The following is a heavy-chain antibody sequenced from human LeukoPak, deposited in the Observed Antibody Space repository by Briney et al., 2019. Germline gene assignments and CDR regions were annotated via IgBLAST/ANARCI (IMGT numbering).Heavy chain of an antibody. V-gene: IGHV4-31*03. D-gene: IGHD3-22*01. CDR2: IYYSGST. Sequence: TSQTLSLTCIVSGGSISSGGYYWSWIRQHPGKGLEWIGYIYYSGSTYYHPSLKSRVTISVDTSKNQFSLKLSSVTAADTAVYYCARVGYDSSGYYAFDIWGQGTMVTVSS. CDR1: GGSISSGGYY. CDR3: ARVGYDSSGYYAFDI. J-gene: IGHJ3*02.